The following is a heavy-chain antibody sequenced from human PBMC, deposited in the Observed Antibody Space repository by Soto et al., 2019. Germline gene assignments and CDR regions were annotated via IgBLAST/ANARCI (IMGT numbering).Heavy chain of an antibody. Sequence: QVQLVQSGAEVKKPGASVKVSCKASGYTFTSYDINWVRQATGQGLAWMRWMDPNIANTGYPQRFQGRVTITRNTSISTDYIELCSLRSEDMAVYYCARTLYGDNVDYWGQGTLVTVSS. V-gene: IGHV1-8*01. CDR2: MDPNIANT. J-gene: IGHJ4*02. D-gene: IGHD4-17*01. CDR3: ARTLYGDNVDY. CDR1: GYTFTSYD.